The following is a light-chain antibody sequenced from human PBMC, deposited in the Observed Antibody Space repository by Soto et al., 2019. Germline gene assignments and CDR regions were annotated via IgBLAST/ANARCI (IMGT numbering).Light chain of an antibody. Sequence: EIQLTQSPSSVSASVGDRVTITCRASQGIITYLNWYQQKQGKAPNPLIYSSSTLQSGVPSRFSGSVSGTDGTITISSLQPEDGPTYYCQQSFSSRWTFGQGTKVDI. CDR3: QQSFSSRWT. J-gene: IGKJ1*01. CDR2: SSS. CDR1: QGIITY. V-gene: IGKV1-39*01.